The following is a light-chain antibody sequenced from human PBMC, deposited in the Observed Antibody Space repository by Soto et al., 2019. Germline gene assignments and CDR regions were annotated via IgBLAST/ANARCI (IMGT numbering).Light chain of an antibody. CDR1: QSVSSD. CDR2: DTS. Sequence: IVLTQSPATLSLSPGERATRSCRASQSVSSDLAWFQQKPGQAPRLLIYDTSNRATGIPPRFSGSGSGPDFTLTISSLEPEDFAVYYCQQRSNWLLTFGGGTKVDIK. J-gene: IGKJ4*01. V-gene: IGKV3-11*01. CDR3: QQRSNWLLT.